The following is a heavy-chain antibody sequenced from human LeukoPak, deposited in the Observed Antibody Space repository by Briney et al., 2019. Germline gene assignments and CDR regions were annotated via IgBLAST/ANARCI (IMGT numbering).Heavy chain of an antibody. D-gene: IGHD2-2*01. CDR3: ARGGGLYRYCSSSSCYDN. CDR2: INTNTGNP. V-gene: IGHV7-4-1*02. Sequence: ASVKVSCKASGYTFTSYPINWVRQAPGQGLEWMGWINTNTGNPTYAQGFTGRFVFSLDTSVSTTYLQISSLQPEDTAVYYCARGGGLYRYCSSSSCYDNWGQGPLVTVSS. J-gene: IGHJ4*02. CDR1: GYTFTSYP.